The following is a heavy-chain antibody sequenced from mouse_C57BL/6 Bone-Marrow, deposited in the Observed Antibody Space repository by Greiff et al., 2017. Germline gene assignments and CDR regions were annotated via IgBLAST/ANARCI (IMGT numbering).Heavy chain of an antibody. CDR2: IYPGNSDT. V-gene: IGHV1-5*01. J-gene: IGHJ1*03. Sequence: EVMLVESGTVLARPGASVKMSCKTSGYTFTSYWMHWVKQRPGQGLEWRGAIYPGNSDTSYNQKFKGKAKLTAVTSASTAYMELSSLTNEDSAVYFCTNYYGSSYGDVWGTGTTVTVSS. CDR3: TNYYGSSYGDV. D-gene: IGHD1-1*01. CDR1: GYTFTSYW.